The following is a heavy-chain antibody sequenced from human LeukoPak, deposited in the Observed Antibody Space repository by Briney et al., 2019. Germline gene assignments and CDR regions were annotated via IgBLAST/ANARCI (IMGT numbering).Heavy chain of an antibody. CDR2: IYYGGTT. Sequence: PSETLSLTCTVSGGSISNHYWSWIRQPPGKGLEWIGYIYYGGTTDYNASLKSRVTISVDTSKNQFSLTVRSVTAADTAVYYCASGYQIVSWGQGTLVSVSS. V-gene: IGHV4-59*11. J-gene: IGHJ5*02. CDR3: ASGYQIVS. D-gene: IGHD2/OR15-2a*01. CDR1: GGSISNHY.